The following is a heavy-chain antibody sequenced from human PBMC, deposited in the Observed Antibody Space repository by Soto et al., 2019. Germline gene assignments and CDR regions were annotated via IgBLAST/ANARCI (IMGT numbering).Heavy chain of an antibody. J-gene: IGHJ5*02. CDR1: GNSLTEVS. Sequence: QVQLVQSGAEVKKPGASVKVSCKVSGNSLTEVSLQWVRQSPGKGLEWMGGYDPEDGERIYALRFQGRVTMTEDTSTDTAYMDLSSLRSDDTAIYFCAAGPTRSDWFDPWGQGTLVTVSS. CDR2: YDPEDGER. CDR3: AAGPTRSDWFDP. V-gene: IGHV1-24*01.